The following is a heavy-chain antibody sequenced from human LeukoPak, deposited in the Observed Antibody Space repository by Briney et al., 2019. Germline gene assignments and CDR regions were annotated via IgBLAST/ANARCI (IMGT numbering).Heavy chain of an antibody. Sequence: GGPLRLSCAASGFTFSDYYMSWIRQAPGKGLEWVSYISSSGSTIYYADSVKGRFTISRDNAKNSLYLQMNSLRAEDTAVYYCARDDYYYDSSGYYSRSYFDYWGQGTLVTVSS. CDR3: ARDDYYYDSSGYYSRSYFDY. CDR2: ISSSGSTI. V-gene: IGHV3-11*04. J-gene: IGHJ4*02. D-gene: IGHD3-22*01. CDR1: GFTFSDYY.